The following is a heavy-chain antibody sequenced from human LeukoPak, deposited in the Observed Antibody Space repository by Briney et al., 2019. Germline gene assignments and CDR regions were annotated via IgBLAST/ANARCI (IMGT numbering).Heavy chain of an antibody. V-gene: IGHV4-30-2*01. CDR1: GGSISSGGYS. D-gene: IGHD2-15*01. Sequence: SETRSLTCAVSGGSISSGGYSWSWIRQPPGKGLEWIGYIYHSGSTYYNPSLKSRVTISVDRSKNQFSLKLSSVTAADTAVYYCASYCSGGSCDAFDIWGQGTMVTVSS. J-gene: IGHJ3*02. CDR3: ASYCSGGSCDAFDI. CDR2: IYHSGST.